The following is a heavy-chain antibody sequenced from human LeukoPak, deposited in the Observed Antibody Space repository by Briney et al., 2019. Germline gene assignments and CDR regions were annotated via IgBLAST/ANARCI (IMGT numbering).Heavy chain of an antibody. Sequence: PLETLSLTCTVSGGSISSSSYYWGWIRQPPGKGLEWIGSIYYSGSTYYNPSLKSRVTISVDTSENQFSLKLSSVTAADTAVYYCARLDYYDSSGYYPYYFDYWGQGTLVTVSS. CDR2: IYYSGST. CDR3: ARLDYYDSSGYYPYYFDY. CDR1: GGSISSSSYY. V-gene: IGHV4-39*01. D-gene: IGHD3-22*01. J-gene: IGHJ4*02.